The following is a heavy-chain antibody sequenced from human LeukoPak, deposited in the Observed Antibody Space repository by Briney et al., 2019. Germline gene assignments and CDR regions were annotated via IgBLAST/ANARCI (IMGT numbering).Heavy chain of an antibody. V-gene: IGHV1-2*02. J-gene: IGHJ4*02. CDR2: INPNSGGT. Sequence: GASVKVSCKASGYTFTGYYMHWVRQAPGQGLEWMGWINPNSGGTNYAQKFQGRVTMTRDASISTAYMELSRLRSDDTAVYYCARRHGSSGSNPFDYWGQGTLVTVSS. CDR1: GYTFTGYY. CDR3: ARRHGSSGSNPFDY. D-gene: IGHD3-22*01.